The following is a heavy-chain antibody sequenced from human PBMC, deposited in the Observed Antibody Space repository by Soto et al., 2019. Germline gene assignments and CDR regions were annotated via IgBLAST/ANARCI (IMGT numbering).Heavy chain of an antibody. J-gene: IGHJ4*02. Sequence: GGSLRLSCAASGFTFDDYAMHWVRQAPGKGLEWVSVVSIGGSTHYADSVRGRFIISRDNSKNTLSLQMNSLTAEDTAVYFCAKRRGAGGHFDYWGQGALVTVSS. CDR3: AKRRGAGGHFDY. D-gene: IGHD2-15*01. CDR1: GFTFDDYA. CDR2: VSIGGST. V-gene: IGHV3-23*01.